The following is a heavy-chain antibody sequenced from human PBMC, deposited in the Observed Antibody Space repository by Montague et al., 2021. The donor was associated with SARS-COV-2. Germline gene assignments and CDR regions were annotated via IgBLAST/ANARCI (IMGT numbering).Heavy chain of an antibody. D-gene: IGHD3-3*01. CDR3: ARAQKTISGMLIPPYYFDF. V-gene: IGHV4-4*02. J-gene: IGHJ4*02. CDR2: IYHRGST. CDR1: GHSIWSSDW. Sequence: SETLSLTCSVSGHSIWSSDWWTWVRQPPGKGLEWIGEIYHRGSTAYNPSLKSRATISVDKSKNQFSLTLTSLTAADTAVYYCARAQKTISGMLIPPYYFDFWGQGTLVTVSS.